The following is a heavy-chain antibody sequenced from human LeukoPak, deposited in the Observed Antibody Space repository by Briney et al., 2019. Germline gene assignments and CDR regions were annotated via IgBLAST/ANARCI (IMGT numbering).Heavy chain of an antibody. D-gene: IGHD3-22*01. CDR3: ARVMYYYDSSGYYYGWAYYYYYMDV. CDR2: IYYSGST. J-gene: IGHJ6*03. Sequence: SETLSLTCTVSGGSISSSSYYWGWIRQPPGKGLEWIGSIYYSGSTYYNPSLKSRVTISVDTSKNQFSLKLSSVTAADTAVYYCARVMYYYDSSGYYYGWAYYYYYMDVWGKGTAVTVSS. CDR1: GGSISSSSYY. V-gene: IGHV4-39*07.